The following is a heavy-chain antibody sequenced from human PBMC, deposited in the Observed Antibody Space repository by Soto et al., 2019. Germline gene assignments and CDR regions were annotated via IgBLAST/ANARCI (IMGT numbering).Heavy chain of an antibody. CDR1: GGSISSGGYY. CDR3: ARNRAKYSDILPGGQWFDP. Sequence: SETLSLTCTVSGGSISSGGYYWSWIRQHPGKGLEWIGYIYYSGSTYYNPSLKSRVTISVDTSKNQFSLKLSSVTAADTAVYYCARNRAKYSDILPGGQWFDPWGQGTLVTVSS. J-gene: IGHJ5*02. CDR2: IYYSGST. V-gene: IGHV4-31*03. D-gene: IGHD3-9*01.